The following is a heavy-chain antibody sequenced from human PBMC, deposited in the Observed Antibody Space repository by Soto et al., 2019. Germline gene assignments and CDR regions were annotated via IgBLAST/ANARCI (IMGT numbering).Heavy chain of an antibody. J-gene: IGHJ6*02. Sequence: ASVKVSCKASGYTFTSYGISWVRQAPGQGLEWMGWISAYNGNTNYAQKLQGRVTMTTDTSTSTAYMELRSLRSDDTAVYYCARKYYYGSGSYLYYYYGMAVRGQATTVTVSX. CDR3: ARKYYYGSGSYLYYYYGMAV. V-gene: IGHV1-18*01. D-gene: IGHD3-10*01. CDR2: ISAYNGNT. CDR1: GYTFTSYG.